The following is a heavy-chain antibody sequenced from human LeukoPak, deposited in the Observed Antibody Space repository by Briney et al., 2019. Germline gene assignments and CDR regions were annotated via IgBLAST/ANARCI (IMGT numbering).Heavy chain of an antibody. D-gene: IGHD2-15*01. CDR1: GFIVSSNY. Sequence: PGGSLRLSCAASGFIVSSNYMSWVRQAPGKGLEWVSLIYSSGSTYYTASVKGRFTISRDHSKNTLYLQMNSLRAEDAALYYCAKGLESCSSGSYFNDWGQGTMVTVSS. J-gene: IGHJ4*02. CDR3: AKGLESCSSGSYFND. V-gene: IGHV3-53*01. CDR2: IYSSGST.